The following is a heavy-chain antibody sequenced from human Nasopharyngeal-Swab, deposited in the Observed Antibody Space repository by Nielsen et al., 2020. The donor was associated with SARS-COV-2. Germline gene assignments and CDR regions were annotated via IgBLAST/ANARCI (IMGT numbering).Heavy chain of an antibody. CDR1: GGSISSYY. CDR2: IYYSGNT. V-gene: IGHV4-59*12. CDR3: ARDMYYDFWSGYLTHYYYYGMDV. D-gene: IGHD3-3*01. J-gene: IGHJ6*02. Sequence: GSLRLSCTVSGGSISSYYWSWIRQPPGKGLEWIGYIYYSGNTNYNPSLKSRVTISVDTSKNQFSLKLSSVTAADTAVYYCARDMYYDFWSGYLTHYYYYGMDVWGQGTTVTVSS.